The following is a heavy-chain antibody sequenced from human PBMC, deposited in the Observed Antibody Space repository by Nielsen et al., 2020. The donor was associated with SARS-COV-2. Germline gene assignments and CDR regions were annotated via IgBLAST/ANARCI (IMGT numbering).Heavy chain of an antibody. J-gene: IGHJ4*02. Sequence: GESLKISCAASGFTFSSYSMNWVRQAPGKGLEWVSYISSSSSTIYYADSVKGRFTISRDNAKNSLYLQMNSLRAEDTAVYYCARGGSTMVRGAIVWGQGTLVTVSS. V-gene: IGHV3-48*01. D-gene: IGHD3-10*01. CDR1: GFTFSSYS. CDR3: ARGGSTMVRGAIV. CDR2: ISSSSSTI.